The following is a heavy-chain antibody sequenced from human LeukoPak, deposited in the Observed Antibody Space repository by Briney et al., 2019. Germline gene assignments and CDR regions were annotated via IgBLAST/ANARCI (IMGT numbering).Heavy chain of an antibody. D-gene: IGHD3-10*01. J-gene: IGHJ4*02. CDR1: GDSISGSNYY. V-gene: IGHV4-39*01. CDR3: ARTRDYYGSGSYQDY. Sequence: SETLSLTCTVSGDSISGSNYYWAWIRQPPGKGLEWIASIFYSGTTYYNPSLKSRVTISVDTSNNQFSLRLNSVTAADTAVYYCARTRDYYGSGSYQDYWGQGTLVTVSS. CDR2: IFYSGTT.